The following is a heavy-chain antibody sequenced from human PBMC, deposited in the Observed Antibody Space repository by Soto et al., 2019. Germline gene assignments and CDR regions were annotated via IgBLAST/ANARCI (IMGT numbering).Heavy chain of an antibody. D-gene: IGHD1-20*01. J-gene: IGHJ4*02. CDR1: GFTFSTYW. Sequence: EVQLVESGGGLVQPGGSLRLSCAASGFTFSTYWMTWVRQAPGEGLEWVANIKQDGTEKYYADSVKGRFTISRDNAKNSLYLQMNSLRAADTAVYYCATRNWNVARDYWGQGTLVTVSS. V-gene: IGHV3-7*01. CDR2: IKQDGTEK. CDR3: ATRNWNVARDY.